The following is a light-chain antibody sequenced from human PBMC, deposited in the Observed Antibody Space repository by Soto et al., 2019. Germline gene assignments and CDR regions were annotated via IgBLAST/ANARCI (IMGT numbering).Light chain of an antibody. V-gene: IGLV2-14*01. CDR2: DVS. CDR3: SSYTSSSTVV. CDR1: SSDVGAYNF. Sequence: QSVLTHPASVSGSLGQSITISCTGTSSDVGAYNFVSWYQQHPGKAPKLMIYDVSNWPPGVSNRFSGSKSGNTASLTISGLQAEDEADYYCSSYTSSSTVVFGGGTKLTVL. J-gene: IGLJ2*01.